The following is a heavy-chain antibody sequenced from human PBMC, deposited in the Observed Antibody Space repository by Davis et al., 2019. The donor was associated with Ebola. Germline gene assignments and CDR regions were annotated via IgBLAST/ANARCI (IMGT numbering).Heavy chain of an antibody. CDR2: ISSSSSTI. J-gene: IGHJ4*02. Sequence: GGSLRLSCAASGFTFSSYSMNWVRQAPGKGLEWVSYISSSSSTIYYADSVKGRFTISRDNAKRSLHLHMNSLKFEDTALYYCARARGWGSKAPDYWGQGTLVTVSA. CDR1: GFTFSSYS. D-gene: IGHD7-27*01. V-gene: IGHV3-48*04. CDR3: ARARGWGSKAPDY.